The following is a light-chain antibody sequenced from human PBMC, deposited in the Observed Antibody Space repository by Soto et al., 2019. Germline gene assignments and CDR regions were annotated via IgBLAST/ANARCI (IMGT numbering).Light chain of an antibody. Sequence: QTVVTQEPSLTVSPGGTVTLTCASSTGAVTSGYYPNWFQQKPGHAPRALIASTSNKHSRTPAPFSGPLLSGKADLTLSGVQAEAVAEDDCLIYHGGAQVFGGGTKLTVL. CDR2: STS. CDR3: LIYHGGAQV. CDR1: TGAVTSGYY. V-gene: IGLV7-43*01. J-gene: IGLJ2*01.